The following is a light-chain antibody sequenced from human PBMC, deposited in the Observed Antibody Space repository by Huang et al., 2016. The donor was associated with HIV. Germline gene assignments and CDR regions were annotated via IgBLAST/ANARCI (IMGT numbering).Light chain of an antibody. CDR3: QQYAGSLYT. CDR1: QSLSSSF. Sequence: EILLTQSPGTLSLSPGERATLSCRASQSLSSSFLAWYQQKPGQAPSLLIYGASSRATGIPDRVSGSGSGTDFTLTISRLEPEDFAVYYCQQYAGSLYTFGQGTKVEIK. V-gene: IGKV3-20*01. CDR2: GAS. J-gene: IGKJ2*01.